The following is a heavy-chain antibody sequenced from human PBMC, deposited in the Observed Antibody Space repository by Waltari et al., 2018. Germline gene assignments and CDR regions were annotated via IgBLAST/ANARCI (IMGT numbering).Heavy chain of an antibody. V-gene: IGHV4-59*01. Sequence: VQLQESGPGLVKPSETLSLTCAVSGASIRGYHWTWNRQPPGGGLEWIGHISYSGDTAYGPSLRSRVTISVDTSKNHFSLKLTSVTAADTAVYYCARATVFGVVTDTFDIWSQWTMVTVSS. D-gene: IGHD3-3*01. CDR2: ISYSGDT. CDR3: ARATVFGVVTDTFDI. J-gene: IGHJ3*02. CDR1: GASIRGYH.